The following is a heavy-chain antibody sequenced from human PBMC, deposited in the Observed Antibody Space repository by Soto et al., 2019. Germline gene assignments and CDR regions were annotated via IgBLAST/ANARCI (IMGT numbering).Heavy chain of an antibody. CDR2: ISSSSSYI. CDR3: ARAPALYCTNGVCYGAFDI. V-gene: IGHV3-21*01. D-gene: IGHD2-8*01. J-gene: IGHJ3*02. CDR1: GFTFDIFS. Sequence: GGSLRLSCAASGFTFDIFSMSWVRQAPGKGLEWVSSISSSSSYIYYADSVKGRFTISRDNAKNSLYLQMNSLRAEDTAVYYCARAPALYCTNGVCYGAFDIWGQGTMVTVSS.